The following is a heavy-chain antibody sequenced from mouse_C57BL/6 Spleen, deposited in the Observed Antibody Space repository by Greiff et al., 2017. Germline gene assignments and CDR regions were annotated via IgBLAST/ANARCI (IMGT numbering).Heavy chain of an antibody. Sequence: EVQGVESGGGLVQPGGSLSLSCAASGFTFTDYYMSWVRQPPGKALEWLGFIRNKANGYTTEYSASVKGRFTISRDNSQSILYLQMNALRAEDSATYYCARYRITTVVLDYWGQGTTLTVSS. V-gene: IGHV7-3*01. CDR2: IRNKANGYTT. CDR3: ARYRITTVVLDY. D-gene: IGHD1-1*01. J-gene: IGHJ2*01. CDR1: GFTFTDYY.